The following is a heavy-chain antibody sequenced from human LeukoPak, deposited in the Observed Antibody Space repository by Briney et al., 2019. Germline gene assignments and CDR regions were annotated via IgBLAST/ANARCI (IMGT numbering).Heavy chain of an antibody. V-gene: IGHV3-33*01. Sequence: PGGSLRLSCAASGFTFRRYGMHWVRQAPGKGLEWVAVIWYDGSNKYYADSVKGRFTISRDNSKNTLYLQMNSLRAEDTAVYYCAREQEEWELLYYFDYWGQGTLVTVSS. CDR1: GFTFRRYG. CDR2: IWYDGSNK. J-gene: IGHJ4*02. CDR3: AREQEEWELLYYFDY. D-gene: IGHD1-26*01.